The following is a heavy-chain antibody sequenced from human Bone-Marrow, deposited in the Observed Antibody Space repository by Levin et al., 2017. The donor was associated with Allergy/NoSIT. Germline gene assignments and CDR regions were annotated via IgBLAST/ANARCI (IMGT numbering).Heavy chain of an antibody. Sequence: GESLKISCAASGFTFSSYAMHWVRQAPGKGLEWVAVISYDGSNKYYADSVKGRFTISRDNSKNTLYLQMNSLRAEDTAVYYCARSPTAVADYWGQGTLVTVSS. CDR1: GFTFSSYA. CDR3: ARSPTAVADY. D-gene: IGHD4-17*01. J-gene: IGHJ4*02. V-gene: IGHV3-30-3*01. CDR2: ISYDGSNK.